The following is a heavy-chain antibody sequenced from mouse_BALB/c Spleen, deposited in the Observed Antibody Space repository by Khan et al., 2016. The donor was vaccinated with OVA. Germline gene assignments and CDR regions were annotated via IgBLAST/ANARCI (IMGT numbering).Heavy chain of an antibody. D-gene: IGHD2-1*01. Sequence: QIQLVQSGPELKKPGETVKISCKASGYTLTDYGMNWVKQAPGKGLKWMGWINTYTGEATYADDFKGRFAFSLETSGSTAYLQINNLTTEDMATYFCSRSNGNYWFAYWGQVTLYAVSA. J-gene: IGHJ3*01. CDR3: SRSNGNYWFAY. CDR1: GYTLTDYG. CDR2: INTYTGEA. V-gene: IGHV9-1*02.